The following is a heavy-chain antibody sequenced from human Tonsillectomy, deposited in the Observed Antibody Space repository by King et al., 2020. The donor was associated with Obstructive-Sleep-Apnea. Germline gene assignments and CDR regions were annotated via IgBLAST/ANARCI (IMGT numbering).Heavy chain of an antibody. V-gene: IGHV3-30*02. CDR1: GFTFSSYG. D-gene: IGHD1-14*01. CDR3: AKNLTDHFYYYYGMDV. CDR2: TRYDGRNK. Sequence: VQLVESGGGVVQPGGSLRLSCAASGFTFSSYGMNWVRQAPGKGLEWVAFTRYDGRNKYYADSVKGRFTISRDNSKNTLYLQMNSLRAEDTAVYYCAKNLTDHFYYYYGMDVWGQGTTVTVSS. J-gene: IGHJ6*02.